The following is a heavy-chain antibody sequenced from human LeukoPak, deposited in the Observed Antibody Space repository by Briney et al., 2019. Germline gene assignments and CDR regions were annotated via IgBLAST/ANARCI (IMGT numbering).Heavy chain of an antibody. D-gene: IGHD2-2*01. J-gene: IGHJ6*02. CDR3: ARDIVVVPAASSPVYYGMDV. CDR1: GFTFSDYY. V-gene: IGHV3-11*01. CDR2: ISSSGSTI. Sequence: GGSLRLSCAASGFTFSDYYMSWIRKAPGKGLEWVSYISSSGSTIYYADSVKGRFTTSRDNAKNSLYLQMNSLRAEDTAVYYCARDIVVVPAASSPVYYGMDVWGQGTTVTVSS.